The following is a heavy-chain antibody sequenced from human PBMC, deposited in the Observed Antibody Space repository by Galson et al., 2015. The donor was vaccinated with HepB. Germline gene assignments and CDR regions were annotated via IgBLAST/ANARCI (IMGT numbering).Heavy chain of an antibody. Sequence: SVKVSCKASGYTFTSYGISWVRQAPGQGLEWMGWISAYNGNTNYAQKLQGRVTMTTDTSTSTAYMELRSLRSDDTAVYYCARITLLWFGELLPYYFDYWGQGTLVTVSS. CDR2: ISAYNGNT. V-gene: IGHV1-18*01. CDR3: ARITLLWFGELLPYYFDY. J-gene: IGHJ4*02. CDR1: GYTFTSYG. D-gene: IGHD3-10*01.